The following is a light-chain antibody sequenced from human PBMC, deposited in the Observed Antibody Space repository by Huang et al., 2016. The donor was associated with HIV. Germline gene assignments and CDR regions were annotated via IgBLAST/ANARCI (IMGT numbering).Light chain of an antibody. CDR2: AAS. CDR1: QSISDF. J-gene: IGKJ4*01. CDR3: QQSYSTPFT. V-gene: IGKV1-39*01. Sequence: DIQMTQSPSSLSASVGDRVTITCRASQSISDFVNWYQQKPGKAPKLLIYAASSLQSGVPSSFSGSGSGTDFTLTIRILQPEDFATYYCQQSYSTPFTFGGGTKVEIK.